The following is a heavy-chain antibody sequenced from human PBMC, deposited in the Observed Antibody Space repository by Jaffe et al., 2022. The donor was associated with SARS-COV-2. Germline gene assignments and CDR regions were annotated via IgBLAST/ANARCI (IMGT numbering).Heavy chain of an antibody. V-gene: IGHV4-39*01. CDR3: ARHPVGYYYGSGSLWGYYYYMDV. Sequence: QLQLQESGPGLVKPSETLSLTCTVSGGSISSSSYYWGWIRQPPGKGLEWIGSIYYSGSTYYNPSLKSRVTISVDTSKNQFSLKLSSVTAADTAVYYCARHPVGYYYGSGSLWGYYYYMDVWGKGTTVTVSS. D-gene: IGHD3-10*01. J-gene: IGHJ6*03. CDR2: IYYSGST. CDR1: GGSISSSSYY.